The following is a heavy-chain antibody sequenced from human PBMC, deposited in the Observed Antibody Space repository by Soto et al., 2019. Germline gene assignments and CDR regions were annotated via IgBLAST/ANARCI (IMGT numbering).Heavy chain of an antibody. CDR3: ARGAVAARPQGGWFDP. D-gene: IGHD6-6*01. V-gene: IGHV3-30-3*01. J-gene: IGHJ5*02. Sequence: QVQLVESGGGVVQPGRSLRLSCAASGFTFSSYAMHWVRQAPGKGLEWVAVISYDGSNKYYADSVKGRFTISRDNSKNTLYLQMNSLRAEDTAVYYCARGAVAARPQGGWFDPWGQGTLVTVSS. CDR1: GFTFSSYA. CDR2: ISYDGSNK.